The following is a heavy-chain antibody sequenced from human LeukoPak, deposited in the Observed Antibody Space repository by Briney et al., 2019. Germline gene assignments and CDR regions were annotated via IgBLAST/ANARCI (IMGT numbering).Heavy chain of an antibody. V-gene: IGHV4-39*07. J-gene: IGHJ5*02. CDR3: ARLVWYSSSWYSPNNWFDP. D-gene: IGHD6-13*01. CDR2: ISYSGIA. Sequence: PSETLSLTCTVSGDSISSSGYYWGWIRQPPGKGLEWITSISYSGIAYYNPSLKSRVTISVDTSKNQFSLKLSSVTAADTAVYYCARLVWYSSSWYSPNNWFDPWGQGTLVTVSS. CDR1: GDSISSSGYY.